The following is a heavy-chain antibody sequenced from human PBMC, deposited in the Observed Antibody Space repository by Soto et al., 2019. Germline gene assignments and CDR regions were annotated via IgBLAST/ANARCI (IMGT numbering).Heavy chain of an antibody. J-gene: IGHJ3*02. Sequence: QVQLQESGPGLVKPSETLSLTCTVSGGSISSYYWSWIRQPPGKGLEWIGYIYYSGSTNYNPSPKSRVTISVDTSKNQFSLKLSSVTAADTAVYYCARLRSSSSAFDIWGQGTMVTVSS. CDR1: GGSISSYY. CDR2: IYYSGST. D-gene: IGHD6-6*01. V-gene: IGHV4-59*08. CDR3: ARLRSSSSAFDI.